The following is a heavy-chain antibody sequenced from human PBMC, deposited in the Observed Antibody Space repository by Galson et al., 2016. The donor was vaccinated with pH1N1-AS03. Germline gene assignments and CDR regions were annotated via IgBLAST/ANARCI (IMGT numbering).Heavy chain of an antibody. CDR2: ISGSGGHT. J-gene: IGHJ4*02. V-gene: IGHV3-23*01. Sequence: SLRLSCAASGFTFSGYAMNWVRQAPGEGLEWVSTISGSGGHTYYAGSVSGRFTISRDYSKNTLYLQMNSLRAEDTAVYYCVKDGVERAAAGLAYFDYWGQGTLVTVSS. D-gene: IGHD6-13*01. CDR3: VKDGVERAAAGLAYFDY. CDR1: GFTFSGYA.